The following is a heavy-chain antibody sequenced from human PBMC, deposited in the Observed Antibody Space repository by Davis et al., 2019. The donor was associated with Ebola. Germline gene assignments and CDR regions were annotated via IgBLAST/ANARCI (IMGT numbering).Heavy chain of an antibody. J-gene: IGHJ6*02. Sequence: AASVKVSCKASGYTFTSYGISWVRQAPGQGLEWMGGIIPLFGSANYAQKLQGRVTMTTDTSTSTAYMELRSLRSDDTAVYYCARDGLGTGRHYYYYGMDVWGQGTTVTVSS. D-gene: IGHD1-1*01. V-gene: IGHV1-18*04. CDR1: GYTFTSYG. CDR2: IIPLFGSA. CDR3: ARDGLGTGRHYYYYGMDV.